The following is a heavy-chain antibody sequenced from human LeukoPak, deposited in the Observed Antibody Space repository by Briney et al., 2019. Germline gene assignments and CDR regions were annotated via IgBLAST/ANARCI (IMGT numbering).Heavy chain of an antibody. CDR2: IYHSGST. J-gene: IGHJ4*02. D-gene: IGHD3-22*01. CDR1: GYSISSGYY. Sequence: SETLSLTCTVSGYSISSGYYWGWIRQPPGKGLEWVGSIYHSGSTYYNPSLKSRVTISVDTSKNQFSLKLSSVAAADTAVYYCARDLEIVVVPGTFDYWGQGTLVTVSS. V-gene: IGHV4-38-2*02. CDR3: ARDLEIVVVPGTFDY.